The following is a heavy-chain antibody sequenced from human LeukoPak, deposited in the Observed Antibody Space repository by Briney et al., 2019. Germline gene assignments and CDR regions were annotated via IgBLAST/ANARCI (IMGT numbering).Heavy chain of an antibody. V-gene: IGHV4-34*01. J-gene: IGHJ5*02. Sequence: PSETLSLTCAVYGGSFSGYYWSWIRQPPGKGLEWIGEINHSGSTNYNLSLKSRVTISVDTSKNQFSLKLSSVTAADTAVYYRARGSRLVRGVHNWFDPWGQGTLVTVSS. D-gene: IGHD3-10*01. CDR1: GGSFSGYY. CDR2: INHSGST. CDR3: ARGSRLVRGVHNWFDP.